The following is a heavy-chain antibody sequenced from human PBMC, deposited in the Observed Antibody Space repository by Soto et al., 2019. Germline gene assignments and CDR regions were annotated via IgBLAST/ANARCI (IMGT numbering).Heavy chain of an antibody. Sequence: GGSLRLSCAASGFTFSSYAMSWVRQAPGKGLEWVSAISGSGGSTYYADSVKGRFTISRDNSKNTLYLQMNSLRAEDTAVYYCARTLGAWAGSPLDFDYWGQGTLVTVSS. CDR3: ARTLGAWAGSPLDFDY. V-gene: IGHV3-23*01. CDR2: ISGSGGST. CDR1: GFTFSSYA. J-gene: IGHJ4*02. D-gene: IGHD3-16*01.